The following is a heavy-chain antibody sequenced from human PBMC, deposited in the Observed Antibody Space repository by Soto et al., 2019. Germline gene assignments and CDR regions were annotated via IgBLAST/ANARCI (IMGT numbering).Heavy chain of an antibody. V-gene: IGHV6-1*01. CDR3: ARAVYMEGLWH. J-gene: IGHJ4*02. Sequence: SQTLSLTCAISGYSVSSNSVAWNWVRQSPSRGLEWLGRTFFRSKWYNEYAVSVKSRIIINPDTSKNQFSLQLKSVSPEDTAVYYCARAVYMEGLWHWGQGTLVTVSS. D-gene: IGHD1-1*01. CDR1: GYSVSSNSVA. CDR2: TFFRSKWYN.